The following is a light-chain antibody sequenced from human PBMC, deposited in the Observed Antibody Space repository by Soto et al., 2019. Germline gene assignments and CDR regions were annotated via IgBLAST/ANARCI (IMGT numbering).Light chain of an antibody. V-gene: IGLV4-69*01. CDR1: SGHNNYA. Sequence: QPVLTQSPSASASLGASVKLTCTLSSGHNNYAIAWHQQQPEKGPRYLMKLNSDGSHSKGDGIPDRFSGSSSGAERYLTIFNLQSEDEADYYSQTWGTGIQVFGGGTKLTVL. CDR2: LNSDGSH. CDR3: QTWGTGIQV. J-gene: IGLJ3*02.